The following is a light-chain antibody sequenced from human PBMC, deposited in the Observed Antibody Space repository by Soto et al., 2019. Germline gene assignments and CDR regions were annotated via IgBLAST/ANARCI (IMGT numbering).Light chain of an antibody. CDR3: QQRSSWPLT. CDR2: DAS. J-gene: IGKJ3*01. CDR1: QSVTRY. V-gene: IGKV3-11*01. Sequence: EIVLTQSPATLSLSPGERATLSCRASQSVTRYLAWYQQRPGQTPRLLIYDASNRATGIPARFSGSGSGTDFTLSISSLEPEDFEVYYCQQRSSWPLTFGHGTKVDIX.